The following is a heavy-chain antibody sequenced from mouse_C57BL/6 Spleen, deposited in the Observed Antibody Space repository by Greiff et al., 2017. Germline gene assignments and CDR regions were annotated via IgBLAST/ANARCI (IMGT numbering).Heavy chain of an antibody. CDR3: ARYPSTVVSGGYFDV. V-gene: IGHV7-3*01. CDR2: IRNKANGYTT. CDR1: GFTFTDYY. Sequence: EVKLMESGGGLVQPGGSLSLSCAASGFTFTDYYMSWVRQPPGKALEWLGFIRNKANGYTTEYSASVKGRFTISMDKSQSILYLQMNALIAEDRATYYCARYPSTVVSGGYFDVWGTGTTVTVSS. D-gene: IGHD1-1*01. J-gene: IGHJ1*03.